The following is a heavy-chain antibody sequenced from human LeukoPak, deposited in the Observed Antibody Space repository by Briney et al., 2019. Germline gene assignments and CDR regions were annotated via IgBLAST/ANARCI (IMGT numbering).Heavy chain of an antibody. CDR2: INHSGST. J-gene: IGHJ4*02. CDR1: GGSFSGYY. Sequence: SETLSLTCAVYGGSFSGYYWSWIRQPPGKGLEWIGEINHSGSTNYNPSLKSRVTISVDTSKNQFSLKLSSVTAADTAVYYCARDRYYSGISSDYWGQGTLVTVSS. V-gene: IGHV4-34*01. D-gene: IGHD2-15*01. CDR3: ARDRYYSGISSDY.